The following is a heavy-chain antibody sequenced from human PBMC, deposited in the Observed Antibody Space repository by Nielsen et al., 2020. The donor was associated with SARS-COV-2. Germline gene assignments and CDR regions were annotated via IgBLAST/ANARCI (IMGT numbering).Heavy chain of an antibody. Sequence: GESLKISCAASGFTFSSYAMHWVRQAPGKGLEWVSHISSSSSYTNYADSVKGRFTISRDNAKNSLYLQMNSLRAEDTAVYYCARDQRSEYFDLWGRGTLVTVSS. D-gene: IGHD3-3*01. CDR1: GFTFSSYA. CDR3: ARDQRSEYFDL. V-gene: IGHV3-11*05. J-gene: IGHJ2*01. CDR2: ISSSSSYT.